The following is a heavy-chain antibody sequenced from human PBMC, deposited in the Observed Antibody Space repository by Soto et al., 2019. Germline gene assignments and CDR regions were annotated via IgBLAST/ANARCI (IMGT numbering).Heavy chain of an antibody. D-gene: IGHD1-7*01. CDR1: GGSFTSNNW. CDR2: IYRTGST. J-gene: IGHJ4*02. V-gene: IGHV4-4*02. Sequence: PSETLSLTCAVSGGSFTSNNWWTWVRQPPGQGLEWIGEIYRTGSTNYSPSPKSRVTISLDKSENQFSLKVTSLTAADTAVYYCASRDPGTSVDYWGQGTLVTVPQ. CDR3: ASRDPGTSVDY.